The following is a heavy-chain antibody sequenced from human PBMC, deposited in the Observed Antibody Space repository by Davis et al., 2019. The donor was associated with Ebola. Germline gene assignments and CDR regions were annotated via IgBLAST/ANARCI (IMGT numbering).Heavy chain of an antibody. CDR2: IKQDGSEK. J-gene: IGHJ4*02. D-gene: IGHD5-12*01. CDR3: AKGSIVAIMSNLFDS. V-gene: IGHV3-7*03. Sequence: GGSLRLSCAASGFTFSSYWMSWVRQAPGKGLEWVANIKQDGSEKYYVDSVKGRFTISRDNAKNSLYLQMNSLRAEDTALYYCAKGSIVAIMSNLFDSWGQGTLVTVSS. CDR1: GFTFSSYW.